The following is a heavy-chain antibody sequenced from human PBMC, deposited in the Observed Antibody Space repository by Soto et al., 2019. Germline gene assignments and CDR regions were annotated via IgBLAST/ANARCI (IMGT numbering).Heavy chain of an antibody. CDR2: IYHSGST. D-gene: IGHD3-10*01. CDR1: GGSISSSNW. J-gene: IGHJ4*02. CDR3: ARRWGEGRVDY. V-gene: IGHV4-4*02. Sequence: QVQLQESGPGLVQPSGTLSLTCAVSGGSISSSNWWSWVRQPPGKGLQWIGEIYHSGSTNYIPSLKRRVTISVDKSRNQFSLKLSSVTAADTAVYYCARRWGEGRVDYWGQGTLVTVSS.